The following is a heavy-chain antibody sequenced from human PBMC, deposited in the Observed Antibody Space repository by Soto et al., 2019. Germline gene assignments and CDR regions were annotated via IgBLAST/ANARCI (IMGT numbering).Heavy chain of an antibody. CDR1: GFIVISHY. V-gene: IGHV3-53*01. D-gene: IGHD3-3*01. Sequence: RRSRTLACAASGFIVISHYICCGRQPPGEGLEWVSVIHSSGATMYAEYVRGRFTISGDNSQSTVHVQMNSLRVDNTAVYYCAREARDRSGYYNIDHWGQGTLVTVSS. J-gene: IGHJ4*02. CDR3: AREARDRSGYYNIDH. CDR2: IHSSGAT.